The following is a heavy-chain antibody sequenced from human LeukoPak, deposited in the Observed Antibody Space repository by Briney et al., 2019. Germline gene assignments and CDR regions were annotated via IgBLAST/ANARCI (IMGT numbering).Heavy chain of an antibody. D-gene: IGHD2-15*01. CDR1: GFTFSSYA. CDR3: AKHGLPLVVISAPLDY. J-gene: IGHJ4*02. Sequence: GGSLRLSCAASGFTFSSYAMHWVRQAPGKGLEWVAFIRYDGSNKYYADSVKGRFTISRDNSKNPLYLQMNSLRAEDTAVYYCAKHGLPLVVISAPLDYWGQGTLVTVSS. CDR2: IRYDGSNK. V-gene: IGHV3-30*02.